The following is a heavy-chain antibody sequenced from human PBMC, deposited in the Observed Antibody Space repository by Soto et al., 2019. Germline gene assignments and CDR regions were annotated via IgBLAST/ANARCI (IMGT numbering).Heavy chain of an antibody. Sequence: ASVKVSCKVSGYTLITYGISWVRQAPGQGLEWMGWINTYNGATNYAQNLQGRVTMTTDTSTNTAYMDLRSLRSDDTAVYYCARYCSGGSCHKGVHDYWGQGTMVTVYS. CDR1: GYTLITYG. D-gene: IGHD2-15*01. J-gene: IGHJ4*02. CDR2: INTYNGAT. CDR3: ARYCSGGSCHKGVHDY. V-gene: IGHV1-18*01.